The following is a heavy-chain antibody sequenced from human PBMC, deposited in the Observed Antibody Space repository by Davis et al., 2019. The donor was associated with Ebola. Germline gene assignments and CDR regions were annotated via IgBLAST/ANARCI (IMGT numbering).Heavy chain of an antibody. D-gene: IGHD6-6*01. Sequence: ASMKVSCKASGYTFTSYYMHWVRQAPGQGLEWMGWINPNSGGTNYAQKFQGRVTMTRDTSISTAYMELSRLRSDDTAVYYCARDIRSSSPFYYYYYMDVWGKGTTVTVSS. J-gene: IGHJ6*03. CDR1: GYTFTSYY. CDR2: INPNSGGT. CDR3: ARDIRSSSPFYYYYYMDV. V-gene: IGHV1-2*02.